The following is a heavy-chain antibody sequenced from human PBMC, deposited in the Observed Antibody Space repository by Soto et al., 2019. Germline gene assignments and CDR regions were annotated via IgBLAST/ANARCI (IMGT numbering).Heavy chain of an antibody. Sequence: QEQVVEFGGGEVQPGRSLRLSCVASGFTFSGYGMHWVRQAPGKGLEWVAVISYEGSNKYYADSVKGRFTISRDNSINTMYLEMNSLRAEDTAVYYFAKDRNTIFGLVPCSGGMDVWGQGTMVTVSS. CDR3: AKDRNTIFGLVPCSGGMDV. CDR2: ISYEGSNK. CDR1: GFTFSGYG. J-gene: IGHJ6*02. D-gene: IGHD3-3*01. V-gene: IGHV3-30*18.